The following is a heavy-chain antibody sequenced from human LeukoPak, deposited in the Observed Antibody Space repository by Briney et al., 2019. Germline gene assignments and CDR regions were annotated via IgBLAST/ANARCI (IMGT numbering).Heavy chain of an antibody. J-gene: IGHJ6*03. Sequence: PGGSLRLSCAVSEFTFSSYVMSWVRQAPGKGLEWVSLIKGSGGSKNYADSAKGRFTISRDNSKNILFLQTNSLRAADTAVYYCAKGLDYGGNPYYNYYMDVWGKGTTVIVSS. CDR3: AKGLDYGGNPYYNYYMDV. V-gene: IGHV3-23*01. CDR1: EFTFSSYV. D-gene: IGHD4-23*01. CDR2: IKGSGGSK.